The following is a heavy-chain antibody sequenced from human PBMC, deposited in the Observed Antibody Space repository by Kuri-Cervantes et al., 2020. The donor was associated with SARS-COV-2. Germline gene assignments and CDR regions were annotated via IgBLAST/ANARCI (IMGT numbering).Heavy chain of an antibody. CDR3: AREAARLFDY. D-gene: IGHD6-6*01. CDR2: ISYDGSNK. V-gene: IGHV3-30-3*01. J-gene: IGHJ4*02. Sequence: GESLKISCAASGFTFSSYAMHWVRQAPGKGLEWVAVISYDGSNKYYADSVKGRFTISRDNSKNTLYLQMNSLRAEDTAVYYCAREAARLFDYWGQGTLVTVSS. CDR1: GFTFSSYA.